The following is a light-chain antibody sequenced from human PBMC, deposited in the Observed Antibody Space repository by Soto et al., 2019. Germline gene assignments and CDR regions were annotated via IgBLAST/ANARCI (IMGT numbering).Light chain of an antibody. CDR2: GAS. J-gene: IGKJ2*01. V-gene: IGKV3-15*01. CDR1: QSVSSN. Sequence: EIVMAQSPATLSVSPGERATLSCRASQSVSSNLAWYQQKPGQAPRLLIYGASTRATGIPARFSGSGSGTECTLTISSPQAEDFAVYYCQQYNNWPPLYTFGQGTKLEIK. CDR3: QQYNNWPPLYT.